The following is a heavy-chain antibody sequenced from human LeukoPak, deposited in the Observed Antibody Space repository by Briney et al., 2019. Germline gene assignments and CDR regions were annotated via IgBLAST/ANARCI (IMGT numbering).Heavy chain of an antibody. CDR3: AKFPSWDRGSY. V-gene: IGHV3-21*04. J-gene: IGHJ4*02. D-gene: IGHD1-26*01. Sequence: GGSLRLSCAASGFTFSTYNMNWVRQAPGKGLEWVSSISGSSSYIYYADSVKGRFSISRDNAKNTLYLQMNSLRAEDTAVYYCAKFPSWDRGSYWGQGTLVTVSS. CDR2: ISGSSSYI. CDR1: GFTFSTYN.